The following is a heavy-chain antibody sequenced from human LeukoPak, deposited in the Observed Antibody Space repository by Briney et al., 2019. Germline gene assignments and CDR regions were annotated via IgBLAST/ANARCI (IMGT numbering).Heavy chain of an antibody. D-gene: IGHD4-17*01. CDR1: GYSFTSHY. CDR2: INPSGSST. Sequence: ASVKVSCKASGYSFTSHYMHWVRQAPGQGLEWLGLINPSGSSTLYAQKFQGRVTITRDTSASTAYMELSSLRSEDMAVYYCARGSYGDYVYFDYWGQGTLVTVSS. CDR3: ARGSYGDYVYFDY. J-gene: IGHJ4*02. V-gene: IGHV1-46*01.